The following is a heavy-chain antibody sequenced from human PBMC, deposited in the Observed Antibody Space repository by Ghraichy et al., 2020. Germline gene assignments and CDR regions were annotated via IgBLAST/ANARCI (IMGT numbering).Heavy chain of an antibody. CDR3: ARSRYSSSWYLAGY. V-gene: IGHV1-2*02. Sequence: ASVKVSCKASGYTFTGYYMHWVRQAPGQGLEWMGWINPNSGGTNYAQKFQGRVTMTRDTSISTAYMELSRLRSDDTAVYYCARSRYSSSWYLAGYWGQGTLVTVSS. CDR2: INPNSGGT. J-gene: IGHJ4*02. CDR1: GYTFTGYY. D-gene: IGHD6-13*01.